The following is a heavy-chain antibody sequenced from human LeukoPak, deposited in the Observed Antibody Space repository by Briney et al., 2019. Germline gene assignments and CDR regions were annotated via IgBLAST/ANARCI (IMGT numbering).Heavy chain of an antibody. CDR3: AKPPYSSSWFPFDY. CDR2: IKQDGTEK. J-gene: IGHJ4*02. CDR1: GFTFTNYW. V-gene: IGHV3-7*05. Sequence: GGSLRLSCAASGFTFTNYWMSWVRQAPGKGLEWVASIKQDGTEKYYVDSVKGRFTISRDNSKNTLYLQMNSLRAEDTAVYYCAKPPYSSSWFPFDYWGQGTLVTVSS. D-gene: IGHD6-13*01.